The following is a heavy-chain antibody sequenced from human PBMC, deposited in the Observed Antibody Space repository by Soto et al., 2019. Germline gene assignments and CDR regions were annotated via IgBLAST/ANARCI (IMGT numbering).Heavy chain of an antibody. V-gene: IGHV3-48*04. D-gene: IGHD6-19*01. J-gene: IGHJ4*02. Sequence: PGGSLRLSCAASGFTFSDYSMNWVRQAPGKGLEWISYIRHDGSPMYYSDSVRGRFTISRDNARNSLYLQMNSLRAEDTAVYYCAVAVAVPTAIGYWGQGTLVTVSS. CDR1: GFTFSDYS. CDR3: AVAVAVPTAIGY. CDR2: IRHDGSPM.